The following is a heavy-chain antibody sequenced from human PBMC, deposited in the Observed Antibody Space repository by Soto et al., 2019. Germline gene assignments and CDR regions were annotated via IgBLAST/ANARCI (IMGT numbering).Heavy chain of an antibody. Sequence: QITLKESGPTLVKPTQTLTLTCTFSGFSLSTSGLGVGWIRQPPGKALEWVALIYWVDDKRYSPSLKSRLTITKDTPTNQVVLTTTNMDPVDTATYYCAHFSTSTHGKDGVTAWGGYYFDYCGQGTIVTVSS. CDR1: GFSLSTSGLG. V-gene: IGHV2-5*02. D-gene: IGHD2-21*02. J-gene: IGHJ4*02. CDR3: AHFSTSTHGKDGVTAWGGYYFDY. CDR2: IYWVDDK.